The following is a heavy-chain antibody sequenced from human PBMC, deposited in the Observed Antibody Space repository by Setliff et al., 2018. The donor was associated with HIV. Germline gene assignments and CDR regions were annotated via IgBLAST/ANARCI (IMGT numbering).Heavy chain of an antibody. J-gene: IGHJ4*02. V-gene: IGHV1-69*13. CDR2: IIPIFGTT. CDR3: AKVGSYDILAGYPLYFDH. Sequence: SVKVSCKASGGTFRNYGISWVRQAPGQGLEWMGGIIPIFGTTNYAQKFQGRVTITADESTTTAYMELSSLRSEDTAVYYCAKVGSYDILAGYPLYFDHWGQGTLVTVSS. D-gene: IGHD3-9*01. CDR1: GGTFRNYG.